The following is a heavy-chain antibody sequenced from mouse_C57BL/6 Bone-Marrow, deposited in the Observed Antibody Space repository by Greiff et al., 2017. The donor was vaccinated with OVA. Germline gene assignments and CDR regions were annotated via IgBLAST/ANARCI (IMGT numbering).Heavy chain of an antibody. J-gene: IGHJ4*01. Sequence: QVQLQQSGAELVKPGASVKLSCKASGYTFTEYTIHWVKQRSGQGLEWIGWFYPGSGSITYNEKFKDKATLTADKSSSTVYMERSRLTSEDSAVYFCARNRTPDYDWMGWDAMDYWGQGTSVTVSS. CDR1: GYTFTEYT. CDR3: ARNRTPDYDWMGWDAMDY. D-gene: IGHD2-4*01. V-gene: IGHV1-62-2*01. CDR2: FYPGSGSI.